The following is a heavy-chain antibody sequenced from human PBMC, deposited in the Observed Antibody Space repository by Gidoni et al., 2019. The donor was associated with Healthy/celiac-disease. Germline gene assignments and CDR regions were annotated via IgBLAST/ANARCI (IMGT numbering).Heavy chain of an antibody. V-gene: IGHV1-2*07. D-gene: IGHD3-22*01. CDR3: ARDHDSSGYYSEEDY. J-gene: IGHJ4*02. CDR1: GYTPTGYY. CDR2: INPNSGGT. Sequence: QLVQSGAEVKKPAASVKFSCKASGYTPTGYYMHRVRQAPGQGLEWMGWINPNSGGTNDAHKFQGRVTMTRDTSISTSYMALSRLRSDDTAVYYCARDHDSSGYYSEEDYWGQGTLVTVSS.